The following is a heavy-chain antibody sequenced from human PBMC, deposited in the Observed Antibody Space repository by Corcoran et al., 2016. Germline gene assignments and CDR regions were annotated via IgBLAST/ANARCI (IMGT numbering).Heavy chain of an antibody. CDR3: AHRPSFFHYYDSSGYYD. CDR1: GFSLSTSGVG. V-gene: IGHV2-5*01. CDR2: IYWNDDK. J-gene: IGHJ4*02. D-gene: IGHD3-22*01. Sequence: QITLKESGPTLVKPTQTLTLTCTFSGFSLSTSGVGVGWIRQPPGKALEWLALIYWNDDKRYSPSLKSRLTITKDTSKNQVVLTMTNMDPVDTATYYCAHRPSFFHYYDSSGYYDWGQGTLVTVSS.